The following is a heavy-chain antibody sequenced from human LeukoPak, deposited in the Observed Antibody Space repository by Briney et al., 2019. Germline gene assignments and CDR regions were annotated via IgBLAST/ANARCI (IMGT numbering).Heavy chain of an antibody. CDR3: ARPRQWLVRAPDAFDI. CDR2: IYTSGST. V-gene: IGHV4-4*07. D-gene: IGHD6-19*01. Sequence: PSETLSLTCTVSGGSIRSYYWSWILQPAGKGLEWIGWIYTSGSTNFNPSLKSRVTISVDTSKNQFSLKLSSVTAADTAVYYCARPRQWLVRAPDAFDIWGQGTMVTVSS. J-gene: IGHJ3*02. CDR1: GGSIRSYY.